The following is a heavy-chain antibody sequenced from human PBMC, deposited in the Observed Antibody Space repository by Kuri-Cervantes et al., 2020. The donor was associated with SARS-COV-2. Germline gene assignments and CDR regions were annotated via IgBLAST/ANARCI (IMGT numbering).Heavy chain of an antibody. CDR1: GGSISSSSYY. D-gene: IGHD3-3*01. Sequence: SETLSLTCTVSGGSISSSSYYWGWIRQPPGKGLEWIGSIYYSGSTYYNPSLKSRVTISVDTSKNQFSLKLSSVTAADTAVYYCARDSWSGYYGGNWFDPWGQGTLVTVSS. V-gene: IGHV4-39*07. CDR3: ARDSWSGYYGGNWFDP. J-gene: IGHJ5*02. CDR2: IYYSGST.